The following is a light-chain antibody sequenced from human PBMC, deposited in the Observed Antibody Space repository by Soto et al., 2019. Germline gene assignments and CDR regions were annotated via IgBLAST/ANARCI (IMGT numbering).Light chain of an antibody. CDR2: AAS. Sequence: DIQMTQSPSSPSASVGERVAMTCRASQSITSYLNWFQQKPGKAPKLLIFAASTLQSGVPSRFSGSGSGTDFTLTISSLQPEDFATYYCQQSYTTPWTFGQGTKVDIK. V-gene: IGKV1-39*01. J-gene: IGKJ1*01. CDR3: QQSYTTPWT. CDR1: QSITSY.